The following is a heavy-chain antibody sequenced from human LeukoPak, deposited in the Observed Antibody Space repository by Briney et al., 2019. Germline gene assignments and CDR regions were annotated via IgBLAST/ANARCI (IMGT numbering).Heavy chain of an antibody. J-gene: IGHJ6*04. V-gene: IGHV3-33*01. Sequence: GRSLRLAWAASGFTFSSYGMHWVRQAPGKGLGWVAAILYDVSNKYYTDSVKGRFTISRDNSKNTLYLQMNSLRAEDTAVYYCARVKTVALYYYYGMDVWGKGTTVTVSS. CDR1: GFTFSSYG. D-gene: IGHD4-23*01. CDR2: ILYDVSNK. CDR3: ARVKTVALYYYYGMDV.